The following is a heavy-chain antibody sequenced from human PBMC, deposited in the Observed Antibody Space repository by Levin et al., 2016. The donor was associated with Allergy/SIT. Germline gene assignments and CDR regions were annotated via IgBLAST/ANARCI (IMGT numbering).Heavy chain of an antibody. Sequence: SETLSLTCTVSGGSISSYYWSWIRQPPGKGLEWIGYIYYSGSTNYNPSLKSRVTISVDTSKNQFSLKPSSVTAADTAVYYCASSYDYVWGSPGAYYMDVWGKGTTVTVSS. D-gene: IGHD3-16*01. CDR2: IYYSGST. CDR3: ASSYDYVWGSPGAYYMDV. V-gene: IGHV4-59*13. J-gene: IGHJ6*03. CDR1: GGSISSYY.